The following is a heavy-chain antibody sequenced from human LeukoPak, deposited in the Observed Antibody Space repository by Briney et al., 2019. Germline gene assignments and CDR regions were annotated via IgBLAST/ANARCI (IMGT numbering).Heavy chain of an antibody. D-gene: IGHD5-24*01. Sequence: SETLSLTCSVSGGSIISYYWSWIRQPPGKGLEWIGYIYYSGSTNYNPSLKSRVTISVDTSKNRFSLKLSSVTAADTAVYYCARDGQRWSLDYWGQGTLVTVSS. CDR3: ARDGQRWSLDY. V-gene: IGHV4-59*01. CDR2: IYYSGST. CDR1: GGSIISYY. J-gene: IGHJ4*02.